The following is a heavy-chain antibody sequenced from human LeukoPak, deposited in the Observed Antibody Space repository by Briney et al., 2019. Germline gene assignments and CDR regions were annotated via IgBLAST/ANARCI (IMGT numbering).Heavy chain of an antibody. D-gene: IGHD3-10*01. CDR2: IKQDGSEK. CDR1: GFTFSSYW. Sequence: GGSLRLSCAASGFTFSSYWMSWVRQAPGKGLEWVANIKQDGSEKYYVDSVKGRFTTSRDNAKNSLYLQMNSLRAEDTAVYYCARVSSKATVRGLITKKNYYYYYMDVWGKGTTVAISS. J-gene: IGHJ6*03. CDR3: ARVSSKATVRGLITKKNYYYYYMDV. V-gene: IGHV3-7*01.